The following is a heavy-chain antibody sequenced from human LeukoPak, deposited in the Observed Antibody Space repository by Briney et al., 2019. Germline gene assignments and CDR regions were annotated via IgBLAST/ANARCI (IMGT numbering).Heavy chain of an antibody. J-gene: IGHJ4*02. V-gene: IGHV3-74*01. CDR1: GFTFSSYW. D-gene: IGHD6-6*01. Sequence: AGGSLRLSCAASGFTFSSYWMHWVRQAPGKGLVWVSRINSDGSSTSYADSVKGRFTISRDNAKNTLYLQMNSLRAEDTAVYYCARLSIAARVDYWGQGTLVTVSS. CDR3: ARLSIAARVDY. CDR2: INSDGSST.